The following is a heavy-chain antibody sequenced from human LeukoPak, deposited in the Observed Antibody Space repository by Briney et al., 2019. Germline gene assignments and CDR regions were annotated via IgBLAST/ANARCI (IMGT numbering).Heavy chain of an antibody. CDR2: ITNSGGTT. D-gene: IGHD6-19*01. V-gene: IGHV3-23*01. CDR1: GFTFSTYA. Sequence: GRSLRLSCAASGFTFSTYAMHWVRQAPGKGLEWVSCITNSGGTTYYADSVRGRFTISRDNSKNTVYLQMYSLRADDTAVYYCAKTLSSSAFPYWYFDLWGRGTLVTVSS. CDR3: AKTLSSSAFPYWYFDL. J-gene: IGHJ2*01.